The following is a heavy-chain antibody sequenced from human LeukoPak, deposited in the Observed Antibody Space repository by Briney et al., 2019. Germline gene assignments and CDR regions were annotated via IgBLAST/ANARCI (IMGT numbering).Heavy chain of an antibody. Sequence: PGGSLRLSCAASGFTFRNYWMSWVRQAPGKGLEWVANIKYDGSEKYYVDSVRGRFTISRDNAKNSLYLQMNSLRAEDTAVYYCARGGGVPDYWGQGTLVTVSS. CDR1: GFTFRNYW. V-gene: IGHV3-7*01. CDR3: ARGGGVPDY. CDR2: IKYDGSEK. D-gene: IGHD3-16*01. J-gene: IGHJ4*02.